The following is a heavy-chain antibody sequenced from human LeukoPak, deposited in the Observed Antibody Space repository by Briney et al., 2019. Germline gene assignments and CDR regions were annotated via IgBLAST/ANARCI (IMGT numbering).Heavy chain of an antibody. V-gene: IGHV4-34*01. D-gene: IGHD3-22*01. CDR1: GGSFSGYY. CDR3: ARDRHSSGYYDY. Sequence: SETLSLTCAVYGGSFSGYYWSWIRQPPGKGLEWIGEINHSGGTNYNPSLKSRVTISVDTSKNQFSLKLSSVTAADTAVYYCARDRHSSGYYDYWGQGTLVTVSS. J-gene: IGHJ4*02. CDR2: INHSGGT.